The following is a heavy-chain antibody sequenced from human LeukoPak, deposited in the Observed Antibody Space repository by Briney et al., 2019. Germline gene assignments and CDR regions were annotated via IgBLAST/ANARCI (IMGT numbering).Heavy chain of an antibody. CDR2: INPNSGGT. CDR1: GYTFTGYY. J-gene: IGHJ6*03. Sequence: ASVKVSCKASGYTFTGYYMHWVRQAPGQGLEWMGWINPNSGGTNYAQKFQGRVTMTRDKSIRTAYMELSRLTSDDTAVYYCAREDSSSSGVGYYYYMDVWGKGTTVTVSS. D-gene: IGHD6-6*01. V-gene: IGHV1-2*02. CDR3: AREDSSSSGVGYYYYMDV.